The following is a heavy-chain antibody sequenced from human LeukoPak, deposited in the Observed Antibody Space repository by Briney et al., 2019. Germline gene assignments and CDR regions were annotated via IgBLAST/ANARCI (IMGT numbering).Heavy chain of an antibody. Sequence: GGSLRLSCEASEFTFTTYWMSWVRQAPGKGLEWVANIKQDGSEKYYVDSVKGRFTISRDNAKNSVYLQMNSLRAEDTAVYYCARRGMGRITMVRGVLWHYWGQGTLVTVSS. CDR3: ARRGMGRITMVRGVLWHY. J-gene: IGHJ4*02. V-gene: IGHV3-7*01. D-gene: IGHD3-10*01. CDR2: IKQDGSEK. CDR1: EFTFTTYW.